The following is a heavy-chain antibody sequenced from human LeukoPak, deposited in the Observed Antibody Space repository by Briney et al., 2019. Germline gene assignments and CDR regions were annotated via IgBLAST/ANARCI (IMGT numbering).Heavy chain of an antibody. CDR2: ISGGGGGT. D-gene: IGHD6-13*01. CDR3: AKLGSSTTWRYFHY. Sequence: PGGSLRLSCAASGFTFSSYGMTWVSQAPGKGLEWVSAISGGGGGTYYADSVQGRFTISRDNSKNTLFLQMNSLRAEDTAVYYCAKLGSSTTWRYFHYWGQGTLVTVSS. J-gene: IGHJ4*02. V-gene: IGHV3-23*01. CDR1: GFTFSSYG.